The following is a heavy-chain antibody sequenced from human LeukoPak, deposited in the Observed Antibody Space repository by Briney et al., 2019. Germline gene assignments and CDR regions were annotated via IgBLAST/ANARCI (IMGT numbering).Heavy chain of an antibody. J-gene: IGHJ4*02. Sequence: PRGSLRLSCIGSGFTSTDYGMSWVRRAPGKGLEWVGCIRSKASGATIEYAASVKGRFSIARDDSKNIAYLQMDSMKTEDTAVYYCTRDAYSTGWNSDYGGQGTLVTVSS. CDR1: GFTSTDYG. D-gene: IGHD6-19*01. CDR3: TRDAYSTGWNSDY. V-gene: IGHV3-49*04. CDR2: IRSKASGATI.